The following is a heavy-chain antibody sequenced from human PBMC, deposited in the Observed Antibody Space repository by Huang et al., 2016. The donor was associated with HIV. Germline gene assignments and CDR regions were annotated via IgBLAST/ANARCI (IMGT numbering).Heavy chain of an antibody. Sequence: EVHLLESGGGLVQPGGSLRLSCAASGFSFSSSAMSWVRQAPGRGMEWVSTGSNSASSRHYSDSVRGRFTISRDNSKYLQMNSLRAEDTALYYCAKDLVTYDSSGSVWGQGTLVTVSS. J-gene: IGHJ4*02. D-gene: IGHD3-22*01. CDR2: GSNSASSR. CDR3: AKDLVTYDSSGSV. CDR1: GFSFSSSA. V-gene: IGHV3-23*01.